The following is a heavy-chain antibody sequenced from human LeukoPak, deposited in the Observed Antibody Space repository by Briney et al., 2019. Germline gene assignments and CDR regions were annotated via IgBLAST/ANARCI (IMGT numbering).Heavy chain of an antibody. V-gene: IGHV3-30-3*01. CDR2: ISYDGSNK. Sequence: GGSLRLSCAASGFTFSSYAMHWVRQAPGKGLEWVAVISYDGSNKYYADSVKGRFTISRDNSKNTLYLQVNGLRAEDTAVFYCARGWTYSSGWYNYYSGMDGWGQGTTVTVSS. CDR1: GFTFSSYA. CDR3: ARGWTYSSGWYNYYSGMDG. J-gene: IGHJ6*02. D-gene: IGHD6-19*01.